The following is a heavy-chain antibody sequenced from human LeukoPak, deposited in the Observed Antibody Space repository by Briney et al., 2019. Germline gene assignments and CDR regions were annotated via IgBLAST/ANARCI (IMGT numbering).Heavy chain of an antibody. Sequence: PGRSLRLSCAASGFTFSSYGMHWVRQAPGKGLEWVAVISYDGSSKYYADSVKGRFTISRDNSKNTLYLQMNSLRAEDTAVYYCANPAAAGVFDYWGQGTLVTVSS. CDR1: GFTFSSYG. J-gene: IGHJ4*02. V-gene: IGHV3-30*18. CDR2: ISYDGSSK. CDR3: ANPAAAGVFDY. D-gene: IGHD6-13*01.